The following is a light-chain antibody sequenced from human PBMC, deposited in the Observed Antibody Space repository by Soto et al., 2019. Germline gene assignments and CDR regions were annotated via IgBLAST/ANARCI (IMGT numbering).Light chain of an antibody. CDR3: QQYNNWPRK. Sequence: EIVMTQSPATLSVSPGERAALSCRASQSVSSSLAWYQHKAGQAPSLLIYGASTRATGVPARFSGSGSGTEFTLTISSLQSEDFAVYYCQQYNNWPRKFGQGTKVDI. CDR1: QSVSSS. J-gene: IGKJ1*01. V-gene: IGKV3-15*01. CDR2: GAS.